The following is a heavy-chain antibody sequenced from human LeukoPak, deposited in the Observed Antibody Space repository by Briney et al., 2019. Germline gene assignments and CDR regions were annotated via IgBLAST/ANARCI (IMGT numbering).Heavy chain of an antibody. CDR1: GDSGSSDSAA. Sequence: SQTLSLTCAISGDSGSSDSAAWNWIRQSPSRGLEWLGRTYYRSKLFSDYALSVKSRITINADTSKNQFSLQLNSVTPEDTAVYYCARKGTVTTPFDYWGQGILVTVSS. D-gene: IGHD4-11*01. J-gene: IGHJ4*02. V-gene: IGHV6-1*01. CDR3: ARKGTVTTPFDY. CDR2: TYYRSKLFS.